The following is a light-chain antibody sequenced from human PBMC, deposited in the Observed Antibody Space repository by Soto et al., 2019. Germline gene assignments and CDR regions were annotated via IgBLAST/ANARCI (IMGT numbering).Light chain of an antibody. CDR1: EDINTR. Sequence: DIRLTQSPSSVSASVGDRVTITCRASEDINTRLAWYQQRPGTAPKLLIYAASNFQSGVPSRFTGSGSGTEFTLTIMSLQPEDSATYYCQQSNSFPLTFGGGTKVDIK. J-gene: IGKJ4*01. CDR2: AAS. CDR3: QQSNSFPLT. V-gene: IGKV1-12*01.